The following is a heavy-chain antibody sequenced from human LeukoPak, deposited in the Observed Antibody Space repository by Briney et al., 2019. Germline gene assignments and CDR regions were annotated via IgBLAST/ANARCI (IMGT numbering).Heavy chain of an antibody. CDR1: GFTFSSYW. Sequence: GGSLRLSCAASGFTFSSYWMSWVRQAPGKGLEWVANIKQDGSEKYYVDSVKGRFTISRDNAKNSLYLQMNSLRAQDTAVCYCAIEKIITIVEYYMDVWGKGTSVTVSS. CDR2: IKQDGSEK. V-gene: IGHV3-7*01. CDR3: AIEKIITIVEYYMDV. D-gene: IGHD1-26*01. J-gene: IGHJ6*03.